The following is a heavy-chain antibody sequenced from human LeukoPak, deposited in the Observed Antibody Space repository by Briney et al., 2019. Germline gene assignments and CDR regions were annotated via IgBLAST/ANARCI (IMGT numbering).Heavy chain of an antibody. V-gene: IGHV4-31*03. J-gene: IGHJ6*02. CDR2: IYYSGSP. Sequence: SETLSLTCTVSGGSISSGGYYWSWIRQRPGKGLEWIGYIYYSGSPYYNPSLKSRVTISVDTSKNQFSLKLSSVTAADTAVYYCARAGYSSSWYIIDYYGMDVWGQGTTVTVSS. CDR3: ARAGYSSSWYIIDYYGMDV. CDR1: GGSISSGGYY. D-gene: IGHD6-13*01.